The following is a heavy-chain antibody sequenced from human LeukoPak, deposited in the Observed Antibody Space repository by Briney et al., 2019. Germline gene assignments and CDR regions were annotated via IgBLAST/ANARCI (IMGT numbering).Heavy chain of an antibody. CDR3: ARGLVTDY. Sequence: GGSLRLSCAASGFTFSSYAMHWVRQAPGKGLEWVAVISYDGSNKYYADSVKGRFTISRDNSKNTLYLQMNSLRAEDTAVYYCARGLVTDYWGQGTLVTASS. CDR1: GFTFSSYA. V-gene: IGHV3-30-3*01. CDR2: ISYDGSNK. J-gene: IGHJ4*02. D-gene: IGHD4-23*01.